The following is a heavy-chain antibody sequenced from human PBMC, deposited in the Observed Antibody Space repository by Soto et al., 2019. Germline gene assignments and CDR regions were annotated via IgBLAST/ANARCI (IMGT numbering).Heavy chain of an antibody. CDR3: ARTSSGTREGFDP. V-gene: IGHV1-8*01. Sequence: QVQLVQSGAEVKKPGASVKVSCKASGYTFTSYDINWVRQATGQGLEWMGWINPNNGNTGYAQNFQGRVTMIRDTSISTAYMELSSLRSEDTAVYFCARTSSGTREGFDPWGQGTLVTVSS. J-gene: IGHJ5*02. D-gene: IGHD1-7*01. CDR2: INPNNGNT. CDR1: GYTFTSYD.